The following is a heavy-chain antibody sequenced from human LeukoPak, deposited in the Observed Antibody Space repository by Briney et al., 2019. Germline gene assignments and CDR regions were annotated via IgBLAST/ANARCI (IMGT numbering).Heavy chain of an antibody. D-gene: IGHD5-24*01. CDR3: ARVSDGYNLAWFDP. CDR2: ISAYNGNT. J-gene: IGHJ5*02. V-gene: IGHV1-18*01. Sequence: GASVKVSCKASGHTFTSYGISWVRQAPGQGLECMGWISAYNGNTNYAQNLQGGVTMTTDTYTSTAYMELRSLRSDDTAVYYCARVSDGYNLAWFDPWGQGTLVTVSS. CDR1: GHTFTSYG.